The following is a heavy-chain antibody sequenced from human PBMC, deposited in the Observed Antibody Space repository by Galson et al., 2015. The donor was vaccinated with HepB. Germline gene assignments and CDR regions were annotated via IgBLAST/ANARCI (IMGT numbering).Heavy chain of an antibody. CDR3: ARSVWGSYRPHDAFDI. Sequence: SVKVSCKASGGTFSSYAISWVRQAPGQGLEWMGGIIPIFGTANYAQKFQGRVTIAADESTSTAYMELSSLRSEDTAVYYCARSVWGSYRPHDAFDIWGQGTMVTVSS. CDR2: IIPIFGTA. J-gene: IGHJ3*02. CDR1: GGTFSSYA. V-gene: IGHV1-69*13. D-gene: IGHD3-16*02.